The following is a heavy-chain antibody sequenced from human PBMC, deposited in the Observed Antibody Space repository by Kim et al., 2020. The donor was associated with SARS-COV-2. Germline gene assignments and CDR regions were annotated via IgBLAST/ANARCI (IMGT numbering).Heavy chain of an antibody. D-gene: IGHD3-10*01. CDR3: ARDLGSMVRGLGLDP. J-gene: IGHJ5*02. V-gene: IGHV3-21*01. CDR2: ISSSGTYI. CDR1: GFTFSNYG. Sequence: GGSLRLSCAASGFTFSNYGINWVRQAPGRGLEWVSSISSSGTYIYYTDSVNGRFTISRDNAKNSLSLQMDSLRVEDTAIYYCARDLGSMVRGLGLDPCGQGIQVTVSS.